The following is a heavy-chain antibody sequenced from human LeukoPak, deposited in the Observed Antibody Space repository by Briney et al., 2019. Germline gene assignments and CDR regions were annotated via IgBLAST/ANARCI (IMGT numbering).Heavy chain of an antibody. V-gene: IGHV4-59*01. J-gene: IGHJ1*01. CDR3: ARSVTSSWYGDFQH. D-gene: IGHD6-13*01. Sequence: KASETLSLTCTVSGGSMSGYFWSWIRQPRGKGLEWIGYIYYSGSTNYNPSLKSRVTISVDTSKNQFSLKLSSVTAADTAVYYCARSVTSSWYGDFQHWGQGTLVTVSS. CDR1: GGSMSGYF. CDR2: IYYSGST.